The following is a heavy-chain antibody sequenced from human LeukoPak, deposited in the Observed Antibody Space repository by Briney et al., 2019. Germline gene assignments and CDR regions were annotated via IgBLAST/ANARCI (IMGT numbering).Heavy chain of an antibody. CDR1: GGSISSYY. J-gene: IGHJ5*02. D-gene: IGHD3-10*01. CDR2: IYYSGST. V-gene: IGHV4-59*01. Sequence: SETLSPTCTVSGGSISSYYWSWIRQPPGKGLEWIGNIYYSGSTNYNASLKSRVTISVDTSKNQFSLKLSSVTAADTAVYYCARDINWFDPWGQGTLVTVSS. CDR3: ARDINWFDP.